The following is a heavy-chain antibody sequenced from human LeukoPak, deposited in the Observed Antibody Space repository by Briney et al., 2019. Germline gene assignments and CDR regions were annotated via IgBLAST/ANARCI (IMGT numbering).Heavy chain of an antibody. Sequence: GGSLRPSCAASGFTFSSYAMSWVRQAPGKGLEWVSAISGSGGSTYYADSVKGRFTISRDNSKNTLYLQMNSLRAEDTAVYYCAKDVEMATRHDAFDIWGQGTMVTVSS. V-gene: IGHV3-23*01. CDR2: ISGSGGST. CDR1: GFTFSSYA. D-gene: IGHD5-24*01. J-gene: IGHJ3*02. CDR3: AKDVEMATRHDAFDI.